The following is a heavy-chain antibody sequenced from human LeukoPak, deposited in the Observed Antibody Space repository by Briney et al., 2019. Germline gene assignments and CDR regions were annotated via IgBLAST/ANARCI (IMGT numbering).Heavy chain of an antibody. CDR3: ARGKLYDGYTFDP. V-gene: IGHV1-2*02. D-gene: IGHD5-24*01. CDR2: INPNSGGT. Sequence: ASVKVSCKASGYTFTGYYMHWVRQAPGQGLEWMGWINPNSGGTNYAQKFQGRVTMTRDTSISTAYMELSRLRSDDTAVYYCARGKLYDGYTFDPWGQGTLVTVSS. J-gene: IGHJ5*02. CDR1: GYTFTGYY.